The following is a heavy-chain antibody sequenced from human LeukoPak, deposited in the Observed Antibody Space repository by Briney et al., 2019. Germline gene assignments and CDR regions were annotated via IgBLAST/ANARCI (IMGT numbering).Heavy chain of an antibody. J-gene: IGHJ4*02. D-gene: IGHD3-22*01. CDR3: AKTGVITMIVVVIPNYFDY. CDR2: ISGSGGST. V-gene: IGHV3-23*01. CDR1: GFTVSSNY. Sequence: GGSLRLSCAASGFTVSSNYMSWVRQAPGKGLEWVSAISGSGGSTYYADSVKGRFTISRDNSKNTLYLQMNSLRAEDTAVYYCAKTGVITMIVVVIPNYFDYWGQGTLVTVSS.